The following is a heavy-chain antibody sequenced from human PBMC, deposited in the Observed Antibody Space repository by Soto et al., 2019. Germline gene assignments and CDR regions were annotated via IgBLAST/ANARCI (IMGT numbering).Heavy chain of an antibody. CDR2: ISGSGGST. J-gene: IGHJ4*02. V-gene: IGHV3-23*01. CDR3: AKGEIAAAGLFDY. CDR1: GFTFSSYP. Sequence: GGPLRLSGAASGFTFSSYPMSWVRQAPGKGLEWVSAISGSGGSTYYADSVKGRFTISRDNSKNTLYLQMNSLRAEDTAVYYCAKGEIAAAGLFDYWGQGTLVTVSS. D-gene: IGHD6-13*01.